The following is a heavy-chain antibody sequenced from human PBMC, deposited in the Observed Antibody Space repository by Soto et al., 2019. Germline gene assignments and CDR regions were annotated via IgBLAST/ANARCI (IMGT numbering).Heavy chain of an antibody. CDR2: ISGSGGST. CDR3: AKVRGGWYWYFQH. CDR1: GFTFSSYA. Sequence: GGSMRLXCSASGFTFSSYAMSWVRQAPGKGLEWVSAISGSGGSTYYADSVKGRFTISRDNSKNTLYLQMNSLRAEDTAVYYCAKVRGGWYWYFQHWGQGTLVTVSS. V-gene: IGHV3-23*01. D-gene: IGHD6-19*01. J-gene: IGHJ1*01.